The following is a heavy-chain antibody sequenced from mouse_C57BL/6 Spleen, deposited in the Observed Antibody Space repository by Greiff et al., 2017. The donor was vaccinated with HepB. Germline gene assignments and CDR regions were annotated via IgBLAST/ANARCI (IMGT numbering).Heavy chain of an antibody. CDR3: ARTTTVVPRYFDD. D-gene: IGHD1-1*01. V-gene: IGHV1-64*01. Sequence: QVQLQQPGAELVKPGASVKLSCKASGYTFTSYWMHWVKQRPGQGLEWIGMIHPNSGSTNYNEKFKSKATLTVDKSSSTAYMQLSSLTSEYSAVYYGARTTTVVPRYFDDWGKGTTVTVSS. CDR1: GYTFTSYW. CDR2: IHPNSGST. J-gene: IGHJ1*03.